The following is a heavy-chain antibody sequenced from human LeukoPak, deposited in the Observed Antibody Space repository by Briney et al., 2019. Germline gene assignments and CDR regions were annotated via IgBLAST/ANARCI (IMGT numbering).Heavy chain of an antibody. J-gene: IGHJ4*02. CDR1: GFTFSSYA. CDR2: VSGSGGKT. Sequence: GGSLRLSCAASGFTFSSYAMSWVRQAPGKGLEWVSVVSGSGGKTYYADSVKGRFTISRDNSKNRLYLQMNSLRAEDTAIYYCAMLTYCSNTTCHDSWGQGTLVTVSS. V-gene: IGHV3-23*01. D-gene: IGHD2-2*01. CDR3: AMLTYCSNTTCHDS.